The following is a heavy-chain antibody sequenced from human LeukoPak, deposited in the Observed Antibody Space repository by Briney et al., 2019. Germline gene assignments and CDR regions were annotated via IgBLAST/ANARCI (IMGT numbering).Heavy chain of an antibody. CDR3: VRDGYSSSWYWFDP. D-gene: IGHD6-13*01. CDR1: GYSISSGCY. J-gene: IGHJ5*02. Sequence: PSETLSLTCTASGYSISSGCYWGWIRQPPGKGLEWIGSIYHSGSTYYNPSLKSRVTISVDTSKNQFSLRLSSVTAADTAVYYCVRDGYSSSWYWFDPWGQGTLVTVSS. V-gene: IGHV4-38-2*02. CDR2: IYHSGST.